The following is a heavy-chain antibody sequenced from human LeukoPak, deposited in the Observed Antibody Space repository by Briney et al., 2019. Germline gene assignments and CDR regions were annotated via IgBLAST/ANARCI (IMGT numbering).Heavy chain of an antibody. V-gene: IGHV4-59*01. CDR3: DKHRNLYYFDR. CDR2: IYCSGTI. D-gene: IGHD1-14*01. CDR1: GVSISSYY. Sequence: SETLSLSCAASGVSISSYYLSWIRQPPGKGLEWIAGIYCSGTITYNASLKSRFTISIDTSKNQCYLQLSSVTAADTAVFYCDKHRNLYYFDRWGQGALVT. J-gene: IGHJ4*02.